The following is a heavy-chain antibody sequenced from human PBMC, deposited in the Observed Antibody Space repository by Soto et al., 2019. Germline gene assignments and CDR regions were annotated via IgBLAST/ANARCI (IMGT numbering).Heavy chain of an antibody. J-gene: IGHJ3*02. CDR2: VYSGGST. D-gene: IGHD5-18*01. V-gene: IGHV3-66*01. CDR1: GFTVSSNY. CDR3: ANDTGIKLEWPDAFDI. Sequence: GGYLRLSCAASGFTVSSNYMSWVRQAPGKGLEWVSVVYSGGSTYYADSVKGRFTISRDNSKNTLYLQMNSMRAEDTAVYYCANDTGIKLEWPDAFDIWGQGTMVTVSS.